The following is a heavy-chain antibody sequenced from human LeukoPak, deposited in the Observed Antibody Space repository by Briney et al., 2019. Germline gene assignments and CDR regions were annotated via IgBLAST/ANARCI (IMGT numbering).Heavy chain of an antibody. CDR2: INPNSGGT. CDR3: ARDLKFGGVIVPPGY. J-gene: IGHJ4*02. V-gene: IGHV1-2*06. Sequence: GASVKVCCKASGYTFTGYYMHWVRQAPGQGLEWMGRINPNSGGTNYAQKFQGRVTMTRDTSISTAYMELSRLRSDDTAVYYCARDLKFGGVIVPPGYWGQGTLVTVSS. D-gene: IGHD3-16*02. CDR1: GYTFTGYY.